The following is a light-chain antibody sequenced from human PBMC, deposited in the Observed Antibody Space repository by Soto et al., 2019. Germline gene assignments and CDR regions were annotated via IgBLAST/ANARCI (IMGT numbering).Light chain of an antibody. CDR1: SSDVGGYNY. Sequence: QSVLTQPRPVSGSPGQSVTISCTGTSSDVGGYNYVSWYQQHPGKAPKLMIYDVSKRPSGVPDRFSGSKSGNTASLTISGLQAEDEADYYCCSYAGSYTPWVFGTGTKLTVL. V-gene: IGLV2-11*01. CDR3: CSYAGSYTPWV. J-gene: IGLJ1*01. CDR2: DVS.